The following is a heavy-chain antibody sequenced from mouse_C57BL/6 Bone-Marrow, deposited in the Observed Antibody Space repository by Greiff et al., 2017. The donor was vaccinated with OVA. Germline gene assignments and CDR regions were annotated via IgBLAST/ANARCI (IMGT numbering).Heavy chain of an antibody. CDR3: APNWDFDY. D-gene: IGHD4-1*01. J-gene: IGHJ2*01. CDR2: IHPNSGST. V-gene: IGHV1-64*01. Sequence: VKLQEPGAELVKPGASVKLSCKASGYTFTSYWMHWVKQRPGQGLEWIGMIHPNSGSTNYNEKFKSKATLTVDKSSSTAYMRLSSLTSEDSAVYYCAPNWDFDYWGQGTTLTVSS. CDR1: GYTFTSYW.